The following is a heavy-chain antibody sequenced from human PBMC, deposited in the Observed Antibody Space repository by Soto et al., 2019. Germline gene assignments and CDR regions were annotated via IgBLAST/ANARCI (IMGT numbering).Heavy chain of an antibody. CDR2: ITYDGSNK. D-gene: IGHD3-9*01. CDR1: GFTFSSYG. CDR3: AKTIHGNAFDI. J-gene: IGHJ3*02. V-gene: IGHV3-30*18. Sequence: GGSLRLSCPASGFTFSSYGMHWVRQAPGKGLEWVAVITYDGSNKYYADSVKGRFTISRDNSKNTLYLQMNSLRAEDTAVYYCAKTIHGNAFDIWGQGTMVTVSS.